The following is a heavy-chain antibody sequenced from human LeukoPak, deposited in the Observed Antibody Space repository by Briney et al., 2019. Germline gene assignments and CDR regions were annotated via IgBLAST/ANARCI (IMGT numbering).Heavy chain of an antibody. CDR3: ARDRNTDFWSGYYTNYFDY. D-gene: IGHD3-3*01. Sequence: PGGSLRLSCAASGFTFSSYWMSWVRQAPGKGLEWVANIKQDGSEKYYVDSVKGRFTISRDNAKNSLYLQMNSLRAEDTAVYYCARDRNTDFWSGYYTNYFDYRGQGTLVTVSS. CDR2: IKQDGSEK. V-gene: IGHV3-7*01. CDR1: GFTFSSYW. J-gene: IGHJ4*02.